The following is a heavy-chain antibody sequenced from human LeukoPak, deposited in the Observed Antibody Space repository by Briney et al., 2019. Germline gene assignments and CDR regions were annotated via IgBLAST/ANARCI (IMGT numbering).Heavy chain of an antibody. CDR2: IYYSGST. D-gene: IGHD3-16*01. CDR3: ARGGTNDYGDH. V-gene: IGHV4-59*08. CDR1: GGSISSHY. J-gene: IGHJ4*02. Sequence: SETLSLTCTVSGGSISSHYWNWIRQPPGKGLEWIGYIYYSGSTNYNPSLKSRVTISVDTSKNQFSLKLSSVTAADTAVYYCARGGTNDYGDHWGQGTLVTVSS.